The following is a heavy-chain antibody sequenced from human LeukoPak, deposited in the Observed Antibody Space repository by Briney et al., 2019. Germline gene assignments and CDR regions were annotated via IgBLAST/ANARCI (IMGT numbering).Heavy chain of an antibody. CDR1: GFTFSDYW. J-gene: IGHJ4*02. CDR3: ARAGAYHFDN. V-gene: IGHV3-74*01. Sequence: GGSLRLSCAASGFTFSDYWMHWVRHAPGKGLVWVSIINTDTRGTYYADSVKGRFTISRDNAKNTLYLQMNSLRAEDSAVYYCARAGAYHFDNWGQGTLVTVSS. D-gene: IGHD3-16*01. CDR2: INTDTRGT.